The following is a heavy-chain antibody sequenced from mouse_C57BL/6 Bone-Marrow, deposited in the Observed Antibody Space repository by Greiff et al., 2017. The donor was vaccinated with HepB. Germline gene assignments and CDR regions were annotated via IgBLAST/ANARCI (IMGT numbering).Heavy chain of an antibody. CDR1: GYSFTSYY. CDR2: FYPGSGSI. V-gene: IGHV1-62-2*01. J-gene: IGHJ4*01. D-gene: IGHD2-3*01. Sequence: VHLVESGPELVKPGASVKISCKASGYSFTSYYIHWVKQRSGQGLEWIGWFYPGSGSIKYNEKFKDKATLTADKSSSTVYMELSRLTSEDSAVYFCARHERDGYYGAMDYWGQGTSVTVSS. CDR3: ARHERDGYYGAMDY.